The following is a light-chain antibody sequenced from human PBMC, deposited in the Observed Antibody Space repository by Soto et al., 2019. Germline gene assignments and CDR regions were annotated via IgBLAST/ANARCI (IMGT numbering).Light chain of an antibody. CDR1: QSVSSN. CDR2: GAS. Sequence: DILLAQSPATQSLSPGESATLSCRASQSVSSNLAWYQQKPGQAPRLLIYGASTRATGIPARFSGSGSGTEFTLTISSLQSEDFAVYYCQQYNNWPLTFGGGTKVDIK. J-gene: IGKJ4*01. CDR3: QQYNNWPLT. V-gene: IGKV3-15*01.